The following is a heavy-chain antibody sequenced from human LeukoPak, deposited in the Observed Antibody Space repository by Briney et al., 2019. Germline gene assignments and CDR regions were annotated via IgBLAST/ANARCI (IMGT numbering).Heavy chain of an antibody. CDR1: GYSFSNYW. CDR2: IYPGDSDP. J-gene: IGHJ1*01. V-gene: IGHV5-51*01. CDR3: ARRAEAADFFHI. Sequence: GEPLQISSQGLGYSFSNYWIAWARPMTGKGREWMVFIYPGDSDPRFSPSFQGQLTILADKSINPASLQWSSLKASDTAMYYCARRAEAADFFHIWGQGTLVTVSS.